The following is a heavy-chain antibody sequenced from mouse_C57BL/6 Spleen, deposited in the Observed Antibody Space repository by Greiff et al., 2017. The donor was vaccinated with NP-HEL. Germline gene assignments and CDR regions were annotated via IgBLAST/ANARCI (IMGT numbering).Heavy chain of an antibody. J-gene: IGHJ1*03. CDR1: GYAFSSSW. D-gene: IGHD2-1*01. CDR2: IYPGDGDT. CDR3: AREVYYGNSWYFDV. V-gene: IGHV1-82*01. Sequence: QVQLKQSGPELVKPGASVKISCKASGYAFSSSWMNWVKQRPGKGLEWIGRIYPGDGDTNYNGKFKGKATLTADKSSSTAYMQLSSLTSEDSAVYFCAREVYYGNSWYFDVWGTGTTVTVSS.